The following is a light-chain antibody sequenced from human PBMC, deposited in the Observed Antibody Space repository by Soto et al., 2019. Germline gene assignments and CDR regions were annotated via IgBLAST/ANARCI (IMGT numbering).Light chain of an antibody. CDR2: GAS. J-gene: IGKJ3*01. CDR1: QSVGTN. Sequence: EIVMTQSPVTLSVSPGERATLSCRASQSVGTNLAWYQQKPGQAPGLLISGASTRATGIPDRFSGSGSGTEFTLTISSLQSEDFAIYYCQQYGDSIFTFGPGTKVDIK. CDR3: QQYGDSIFT. V-gene: IGKV3-15*01.